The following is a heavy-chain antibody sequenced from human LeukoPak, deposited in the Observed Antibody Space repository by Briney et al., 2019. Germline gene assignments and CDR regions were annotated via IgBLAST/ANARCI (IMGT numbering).Heavy chain of an antibody. V-gene: IGHV1-18*04. Sequence: ASVKVSCKASGYTFTGYYMHWVRQAPGQGLQWMGWINTYNGNTNYAQKFQGRVTMTTDTSTTTAYMELRSLRSDDTAVYYCARVETQSRLAGYISAVYFYMDVWGKGTTVTVSS. CDR1: GYTFTGYY. J-gene: IGHJ6*03. CDR3: ARVETQSRLAGYISAVYFYMDV. CDR2: INTYNGNT. D-gene: IGHD6-19*01.